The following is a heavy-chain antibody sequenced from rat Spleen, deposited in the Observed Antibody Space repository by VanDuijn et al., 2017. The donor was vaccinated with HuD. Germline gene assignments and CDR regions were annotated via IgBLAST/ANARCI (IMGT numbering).Heavy chain of an antibody. CDR2: ISPSGGST. Sequence: EVQLVESGGGLVQPGRSLKLSCAASGFTFSNYGMNWIRQAPTKGLEWVASISPSGGSTHYRDSVKGRFTISRDNAESTLYLQMDSLRSEDTATYYCATHGTMAARSGYYFDSWGQGVMVTVSS. CDR1: GFTFSNYG. J-gene: IGHJ2*01. CDR3: ATHGTMAARSGYYFDS. V-gene: IGHV5-19*01. D-gene: IGHD1-2*01.